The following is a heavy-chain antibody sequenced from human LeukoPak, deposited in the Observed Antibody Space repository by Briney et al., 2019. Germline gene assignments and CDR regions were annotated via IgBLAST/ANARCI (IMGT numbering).Heavy chain of an antibody. D-gene: IGHD3-10*01. J-gene: IGHJ4*02. CDR1: GGSISSYY. Sequence: PSETLSLTCTVSGGSISSYYWSWIRQPAGKGLEWIGRIYTSGSTNYNPSLKSRVTMSVDTSKNQFSLKLSSVTAADTAVYYCARGGPRDPMVRGVIGFDYWGQGTLVTVSS. CDR3: ARGGPRDPMVRGVIGFDY. CDR2: IYTSGST. V-gene: IGHV4-4*07.